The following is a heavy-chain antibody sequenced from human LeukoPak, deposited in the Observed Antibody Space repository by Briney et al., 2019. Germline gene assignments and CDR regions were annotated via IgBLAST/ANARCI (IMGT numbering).Heavy chain of an antibody. D-gene: IGHD2-15*01. CDR3: ARDPQYCSGGSCYSFDY. J-gene: IGHJ4*02. Sequence: GGSLRLSCAASGFTFSTYSMNWVRQAPGKGLEWVSSIISSSSYIYYADSVKGRFTISRDNAKNSLYLQMNSLRAEDTAVYYCARDPQYCSGGSCYSFDYWGQGTLVTVSS. CDR1: GFTFSTYS. CDR2: IISSSSYI. V-gene: IGHV3-21*01.